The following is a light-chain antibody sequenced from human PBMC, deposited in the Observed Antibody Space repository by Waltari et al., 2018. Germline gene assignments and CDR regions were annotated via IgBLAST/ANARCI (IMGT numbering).Light chain of an antibody. CDR1: NSNIGTYSL. J-gene: IGLJ1*01. CDR2: EVS. V-gene: IGLV2-23*02. Sequence: QSALTQPASVSGSPGQSITISCTGSNSNIGTYSLVSWFQHRPGKAPNPVIYEVSQRPSGVSVRFSGSKSGNPASLTISGLQAEDEADYYCCSYAGSVPYVFGTGTTVTVL. CDR3: CSYAGSVPYV.